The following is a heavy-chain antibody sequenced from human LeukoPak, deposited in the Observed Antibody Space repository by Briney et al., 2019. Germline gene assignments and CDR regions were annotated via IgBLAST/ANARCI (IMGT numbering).Heavy chain of an antibody. Sequence: SETLSLTSTVSGGSISSGDYYWSWIRQPPGKGLEWIGYIYYSGSTYYNPSLKSRVTISVDTSKNQFSLKLSSVTAADTAVYYCARQLWDAFDIWGQGTMVTVSS. J-gene: IGHJ3*02. CDR1: GGSISSGDYY. D-gene: IGHD5-18*01. CDR3: ARQLWDAFDI. V-gene: IGHV4-30-4*08. CDR2: IYYSGST.